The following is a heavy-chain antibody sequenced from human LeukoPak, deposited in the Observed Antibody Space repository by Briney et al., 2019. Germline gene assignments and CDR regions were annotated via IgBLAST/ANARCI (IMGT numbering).Heavy chain of an antibody. CDR2: ISSSSSYI. V-gene: IGHV3-21*01. D-gene: IGHD5-18*01. CDR1: GFTFSSYS. Sequence: GGSLRLSCAASGFTFSSYSMNWVRQAPGKGLEWVSSISSSSSYIHYADSVKGRFTISRDNAKNSLYLRMNSLRAEDTAVYYCARDLYSYGYASGDYWGQGTLVTVSS. J-gene: IGHJ4*02. CDR3: ARDLYSYGYASGDY.